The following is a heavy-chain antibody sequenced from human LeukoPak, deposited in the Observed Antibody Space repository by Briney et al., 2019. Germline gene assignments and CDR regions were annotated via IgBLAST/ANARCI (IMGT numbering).Heavy chain of an antibody. CDR3: ARGFHQYCSSSACYGPSDY. V-gene: IGHV4-61*02. D-gene: IGHD2-2*01. CDR1: GGSISSDSYY. CDR2: IYAPENT. J-gene: IGHJ4*02. Sequence: SETLSLTCTVSGGSISSDSYYWNWIRLPAGRGLEWIGRIYAPENTNYNPSLKSRVTISVDTSKNQFSLKLSSVTAADTAVYYCARGFHQYCSSSACYGPSDYWGQGTLVTVSS.